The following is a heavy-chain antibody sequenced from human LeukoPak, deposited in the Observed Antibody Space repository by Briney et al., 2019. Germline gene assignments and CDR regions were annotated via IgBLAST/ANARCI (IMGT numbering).Heavy chain of an antibody. CDR1: GFTVSSNY. V-gene: IGHV3-9*01. Sequence: GGSLRLSCAASGFTVSSNYMSWVRQAPGKGLEWVSGISWNGGSIGYADSVKGRFTISRDNAKNSLYLQMNSLRAEDTALYYCAKGRSGWYPDYWGQGTLVTVSS. CDR2: ISWNGGSI. CDR3: AKGRSGWYPDY. J-gene: IGHJ4*02. D-gene: IGHD6-19*01.